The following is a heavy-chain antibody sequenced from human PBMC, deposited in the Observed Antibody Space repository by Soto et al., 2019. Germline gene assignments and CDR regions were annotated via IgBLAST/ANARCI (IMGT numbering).Heavy chain of an antibody. J-gene: IGHJ4*02. CDR3: VAYLSYYVH. D-gene: IGHD3-10*02. CDR2: TKHKVSSYAN. Sequence: EVQLVESGGGLVQPGGSLRLSCAVSGFTRSDHFMDWVRQAPGTGLEWVGRTKHKVSSYANEYAASVKGRFTISRDDSYNSLYLQISGLRTEDTVVYYCVAYLSYYVHWGQGTLVTVSS. V-gene: IGHV3-72*01. CDR1: GFTRSDHF.